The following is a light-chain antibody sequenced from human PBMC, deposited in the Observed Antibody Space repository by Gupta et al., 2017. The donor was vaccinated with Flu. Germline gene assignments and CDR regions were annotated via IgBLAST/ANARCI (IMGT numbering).Light chain of an antibody. Sequence: EIVLTQSPGTLSLSPGERATLSCRTSQTVNINYLAWYQQRPGQTPRLLIYGASNRATGVPDRFSGSGSGTDFTLTISRLEPEDFAVYYCQHWGGVPFTFGHGTKVDIK. CDR3: QHWGGVPFT. J-gene: IGKJ3*01. CDR1: QTVNINY. V-gene: IGKV3-20*01. CDR2: GAS.